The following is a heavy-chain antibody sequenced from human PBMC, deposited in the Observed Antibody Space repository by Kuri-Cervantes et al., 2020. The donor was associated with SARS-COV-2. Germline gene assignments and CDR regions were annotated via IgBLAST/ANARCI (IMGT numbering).Heavy chain of an antibody. CDR3: ARRPWYNWNDVLWDY. J-gene: IGHJ4*02. V-gene: IGHV4-38-2*01. Sequence: GSLRLSCAASGFSFSDYYMSWIRQAPGKGLEWIGSIYYSGSTYYNPSLKSRVTISVDTSKNQFSLKLSSVTAADTAVYYCARRPWYNWNDVLWDYWGQGTLVTVSS. CDR1: GFSFSDYY. CDR2: IYYSGST. D-gene: IGHD1-20*01.